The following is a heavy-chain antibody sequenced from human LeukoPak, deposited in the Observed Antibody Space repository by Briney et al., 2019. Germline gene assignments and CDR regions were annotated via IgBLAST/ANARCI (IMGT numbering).Heavy chain of an antibody. CDR2: IYHSGST. CDR3: ARASGFGELLKGKRWFDP. V-gene: IGHV4-30-2*01. Sequence: SQTLSLTCAVSGGSIGRGCYSWSWIRQPPGKGLEWIGHIYHSGSTYYNPSLKSRVTISVDRSKNQFSLKLSSVTAADTAVYYCARASGFGELLKGKRWFDPWGQGTLVTVSS. CDR1: GGSIGRGCYS. J-gene: IGHJ5*02. D-gene: IGHD3-10*01.